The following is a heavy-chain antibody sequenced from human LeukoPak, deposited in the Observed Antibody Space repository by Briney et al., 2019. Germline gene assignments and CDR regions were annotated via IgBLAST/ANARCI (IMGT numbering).Heavy chain of an antibody. D-gene: IGHD4-17*01. CDR2: ISHSGST. V-gene: IGHV4-34*01. CDR3: ARSDYGDYEGQYYFDY. CDR1: GGTFSGYY. J-gene: IGHJ4*02. Sequence: SETLSLTCAVYGGTFSGYYWSWIRQPPGKGLEWIGEISHSGSTNYNPSLKSRVTISVDTSKNHFSLKLSSVTAADTAVYYCARSDYGDYEGQYYFDYWGQGTLVTVSS.